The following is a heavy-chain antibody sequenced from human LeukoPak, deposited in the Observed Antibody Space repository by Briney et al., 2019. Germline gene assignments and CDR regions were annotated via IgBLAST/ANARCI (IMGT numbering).Heavy chain of an antibody. J-gene: IGHJ4*02. CDR1: GYSISSGYY. CDR3: ARVADIVSDY. Sequence: SETLSLTCTVSGYSISSGYYWGWIRQPPGKGLEWIGSIYHSGSTYYNPSLKSRVTISVDTCKNQFSLNLSSVTAADTAVYYWARVADIVSDYWGQGTLATVSS. CDR2: IYHSGST. D-gene: IGHD3-16*02. V-gene: IGHV4-38-2*02.